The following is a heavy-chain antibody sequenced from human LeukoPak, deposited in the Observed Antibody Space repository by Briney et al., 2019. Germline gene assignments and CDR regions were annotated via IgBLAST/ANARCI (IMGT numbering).Heavy chain of an antibody. CDR2: IYYSGST. CDR3: ARQRTDYGSGSYYTDY. D-gene: IGHD3-10*01. J-gene: IGHJ4*02. Sequence: SETLSLTCTVSGGSISSYYWSWIRQPPGKGLEWIGYIYYSGSTNYNPSLKSRVAISVDTSKNQFSLKLSSVTAADTAVYYCARQRTDYGSGSYYTDYWGQGTLVTVSS. CDR1: GGSISSYY. V-gene: IGHV4-59*01.